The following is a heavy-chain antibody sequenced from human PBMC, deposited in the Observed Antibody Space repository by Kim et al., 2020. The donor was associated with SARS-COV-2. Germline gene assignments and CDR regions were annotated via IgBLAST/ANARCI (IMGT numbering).Heavy chain of an antibody. D-gene: IGHD1-26*01. Sequence: ASVKVSCKASGYTFTSYGISWVRQAPGQGLEWMGWISAYNGNTNYAQKLQGRVTMTTDTSTSTAYMELRSLRSDDTAVYYCARAGGTYYYYYYGMDVWGQGTTVTVSS. CDR1: GYTFTSYG. J-gene: IGHJ6*02. CDR2: ISAYNGNT. CDR3: ARAGGTYYYYYYGMDV. V-gene: IGHV1-18*01.